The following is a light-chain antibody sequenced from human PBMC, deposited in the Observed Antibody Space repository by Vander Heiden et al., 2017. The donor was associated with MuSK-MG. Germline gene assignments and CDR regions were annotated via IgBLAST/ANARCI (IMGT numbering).Light chain of an antibody. CDR2: DAS. J-gene: IGKJ5*01. Sequence: DIQMTQSPSSLSASVGDRVTITCQASQDISNYLNWYQQEPGKAPRLLIYDASNLETGVPSRFSGSGSGTEFTFTISSMQPEDIATYYCQQYDNRPTFGQGTRLEIK. CDR3: QQYDNRPT. CDR1: QDISNY. V-gene: IGKV1-33*01.